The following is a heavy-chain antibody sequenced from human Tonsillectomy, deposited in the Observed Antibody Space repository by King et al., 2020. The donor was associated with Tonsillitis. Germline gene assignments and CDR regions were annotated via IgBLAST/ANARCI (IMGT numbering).Heavy chain of an antibody. CDR2: IIPVFGTP. J-gene: IGHJ5*02. CDR3: ARGGNWFGP. CDR1: GGTFSNYA. Sequence: QLVQSGAEVKKPGSSVKVSCKASGGTFSNYAINWVRRAPGQGLEWMGGIIPVFGTPTYAQKFQGRVTITADESTSTAYMELSSLRSEDTAVVYFARGGNWFGPLGQGTLVTVSS. V-gene: IGHV1-69*01. D-gene: IGHD3-16*01.